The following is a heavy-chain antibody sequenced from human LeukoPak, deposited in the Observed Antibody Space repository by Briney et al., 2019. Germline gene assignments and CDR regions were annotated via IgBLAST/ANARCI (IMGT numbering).Heavy chain of an antibody. Sequence: GGSLRLSCGASVFTHSTYWTSCVRQAPAKGREWVAKIMHDGSDKYSGVSVRGRFTIPRDNPKNSLYPRMDSLRAEDTAVYYCVRSRGWAYFDYWGQGTLVTVSS. CDR1: VFTHSTYW. V-gene: IGHV3-7*01. J-gene: IGHJ4*02. CDR3: VRSRGWAYFDY. D-gene: IGHD6-19*01. CDR2: IMHDGSDK.